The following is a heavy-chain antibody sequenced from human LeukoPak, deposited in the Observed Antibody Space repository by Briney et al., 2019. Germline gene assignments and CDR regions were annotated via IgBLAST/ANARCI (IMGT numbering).Heavy chain of an antibody. D-gene: IGHD2-2*01. CDR1: GFTFSSYS. CDR3: ARDFRSTSCN. Sequence: GGSLRPSCAASGFTFSSYSMNWVRQAPGKGLEWVSSISSSSSYIYYADSVRGRFTISRDNAKNSLYLQMNSLRAEDTAVYYCARDFRSTSCNWGQGTLVTVSS. J-gene: IGHJ4*02. V-gene: IGHV3-21*01. CDR2: ISSSSSYI.